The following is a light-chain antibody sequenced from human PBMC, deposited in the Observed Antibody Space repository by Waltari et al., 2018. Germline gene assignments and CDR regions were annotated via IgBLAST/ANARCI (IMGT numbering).Light chain of an antibody. CDR3: LQYNHWPPWT. CDR1: QSVGCQ. J-gene: IGKJ1*01. V-gene: IGKV3-15*01. Sequence: EIEMTQSPATLSVPPGERATLSCRASQSVGCQLAWYQPKPGQAPRLLIYDAYTRATGIPARFTGSGSGTEFTLTISSLQSEDFAVYHCLQYNHWPPWTFGQGTKVEIK. CDR2: DAY.